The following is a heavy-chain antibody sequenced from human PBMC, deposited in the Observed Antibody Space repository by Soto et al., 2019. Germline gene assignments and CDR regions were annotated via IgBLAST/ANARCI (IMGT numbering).Heavy chain of an antibody. CDR1: GGSISLGGYY. V-gene: IGHV4-31*03. Sequence: QVQLQESGPGLVKPSQTLSLTCTVSGGSISLGGYYWSWIRQHPGKGLEWIGYIYNNGRTFYNPSLQSRVTRSIDTSKNRFSLQLSSVTAADTAVYYCARDWATAYGMDGWGQGNTVPVSS. D-gene: IGHD1-26*01. CDR2: IYNNGRT. J-gene: IGHJ6*02. CDR3: ARDWATAYGMDG.